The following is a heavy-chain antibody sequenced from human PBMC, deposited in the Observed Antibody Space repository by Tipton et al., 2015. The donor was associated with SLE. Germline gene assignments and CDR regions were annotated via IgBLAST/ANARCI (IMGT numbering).Heavy chain of an antibody. CDR2: IYYSGST. Sequence: TLSLTCTVSGGSISSYYWSWIRQPPGKGLEWIGNIYYSGSTNYNPSLKSRVTISVDTSKNQFSLKLSSVTAADTAVYYCAGGNFSLNYWGQVSLVCVSS. J-gene: IGHJ4*02. V-gene: IGHV4-59*08. CDR3: AGGNFSLNY. D-gene: IGHD3-16*01. CDR1: GGSISSYY.